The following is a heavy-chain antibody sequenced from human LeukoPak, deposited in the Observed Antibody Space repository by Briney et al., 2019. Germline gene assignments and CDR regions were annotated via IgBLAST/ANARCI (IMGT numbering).Heavy chain of an antibody. V-gene: IGHV4-38-2*01. CDR2: IYHSGST. D-gene: IGHD4-11*01. CDR3: ASLPSNTVTHDY. Sequence: SETLSLTCAVSGYSISSSYYWGWIRQPPGMGLEWIGTIYHSGSTHYNPSLKSRVTLSVDTSKNQFSLKLRSVTAADTAVYYCASLPSNTVTHDYWGQGTLVTVSS. CDR1: GYSISSSYY. J-gene: IGHJ4*02.